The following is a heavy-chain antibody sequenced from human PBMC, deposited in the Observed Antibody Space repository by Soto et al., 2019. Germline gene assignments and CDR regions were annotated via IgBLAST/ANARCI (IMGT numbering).Heavy chain of an antibody. D-gene: IGHD6-19*01. Sequence: EVRLVEAGGGLKQPGGSLRLSCAASGFTFKESAMNWVRQAPGKGLEWVASISDTGASTWYAESVRGRLSISRDNSKNTLYLQMNSLRGEDTVVYYCAKGRGSGWAWYFDNWGQGTLVTVSS. J-gene: IGHJ4*02. CDR2: ISDTGAST. CDR1: GFTFKESA. CDR3: AKGRGSGWAWYFDN. V-gene: IGHV3-23*04.